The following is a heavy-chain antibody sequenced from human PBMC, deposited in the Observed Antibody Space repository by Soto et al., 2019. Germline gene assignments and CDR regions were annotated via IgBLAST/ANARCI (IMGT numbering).Heavy chain of an antibody. CDR1: GFTFSSYD. J-gene: IGHJ4*02. V-gene: IGHV3-13*01. CDR2: IGTAGDT. Sequence: GGSLRLSCAASGFTFSSYDMHWVRQATGKGLEWVSAIGTAGDTYYPGSVKGRFTISRENAKNSLYLQMNSLRAEDTAVYYCARGREAAAGPVDYWGQGTLVTVSS. CDR3: ARGREAAAGPVDY. D-gene: IGHD6-13*01.